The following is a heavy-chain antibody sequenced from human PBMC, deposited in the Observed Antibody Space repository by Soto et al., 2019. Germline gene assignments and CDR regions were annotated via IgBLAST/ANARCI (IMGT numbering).Heavy chain of an antibody. CDR2: TNSDGSSA. CDR1: GFTFSSYW. V-gene: IGHV3-74*01. D-gene: IGHD6-13*01. CDR3: ARESRQWQQLVRS. J-gene: IGHJ5*02. Sequence: GGSLRLSCAASGFTFSSYWMHWVRQAPGKGLVWVSRTNSDGSSASYADSVKGRFTISRDNAKNTLYLQMNSLRAEDTAVYYCARESRQWQQLVRSWGQGTLVTVSS.